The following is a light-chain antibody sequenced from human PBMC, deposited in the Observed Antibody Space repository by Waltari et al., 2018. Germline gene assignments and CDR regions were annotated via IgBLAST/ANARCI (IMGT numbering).Light chain of an antibody. J-gene: IGLJ3*02. CDR1: SSDISIYNF. V-gene: IGLV2-8*01. CDR2: EVN. Sequence: QSALTQPPSASGSPGQSVTIPCTATSSDISIYNFVSWYQQHPGTAPKLIIYEVNKRPSGVPDRFSGSKSGNTASLTVSGLQAEDEADYYCSSYEGSNNLVFGGGTKLTVL. CDR3: SSYEGSNNLV.